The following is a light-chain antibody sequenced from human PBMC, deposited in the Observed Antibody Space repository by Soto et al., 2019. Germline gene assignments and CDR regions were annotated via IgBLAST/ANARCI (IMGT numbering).Light chain of an antibody. CDR3: QHGHSAPYS. V-gene: IGKV1-39*01. CDR2: EAS. Sequence: DIQMTQSPSSLSASIGDRVTITCRASQSISSHLNWYQQKPGKTPELLIYEASSLQSGVPSRFSGSGSGTDFTLTISTLQSGDFATYYCQHGHSAPYSFGQGTKLEIK. CDR1: QSISSH. J-gene: IGKJ2*03.